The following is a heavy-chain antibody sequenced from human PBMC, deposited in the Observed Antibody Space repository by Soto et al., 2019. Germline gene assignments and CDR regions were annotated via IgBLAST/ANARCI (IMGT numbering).Heavy chain of an antibody. CDR3: AREAGVRYPFDP. Sequence: PSETLSLTCTVSGGSMSSYYWSWMRQPPGKGLEWIGYIYYSGSTNYNPSLKSRVTISVDTSKNQFSLKLSSVTAADTAMYYCAREAGVRYPFDPWGQGTLVTVSS. D-gene: IGHD3-9*01. CDR1: GGSMSSYY. V-gene: IGHV4-59*13. CDR2: IYYSGST. J-gene: IGHJ5*02.